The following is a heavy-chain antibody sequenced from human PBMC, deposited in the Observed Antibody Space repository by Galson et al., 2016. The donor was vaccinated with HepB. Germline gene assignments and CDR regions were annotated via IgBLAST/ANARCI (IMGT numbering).Heavy chain of an antibody. Sequence: SLRLSCAASEISSDDYGMSWVRQAPGKGLEWVSGITWNSVHTGYADSVKGRFTISRDNAKDSLYLQMNSLRAEDTAFYYCARGPVAGPYYFDYWGQGALVTVSS. CDR2: ITWNSVHT. D-gene: IGHD6-19*01. J-gene: IGHJ4*02. V-gene: IGHV3-20*04. CDR1: EISSDDYG. CDR3: ARGPVAGPYYFDY.